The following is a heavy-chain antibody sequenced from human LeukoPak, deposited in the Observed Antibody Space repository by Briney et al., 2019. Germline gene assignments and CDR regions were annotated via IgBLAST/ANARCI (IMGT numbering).Heavy chain of an antibody. J-gene: IGHJ4*02. Sequence: SETLSLTCTVSGVSISSSSYCWGWIRQPPGKGLEWIGSFSYSGSTYYNPSLKSRVTISVDMSKNQLSLKLSSVTAADTAVYYCASGAYSGGWFPSFDRWGQGTLVTVSS. CDR3: ASGAYSGGWFPSFDR. CDR2: FSYSGST. V-gene: IGHV4-39*01. CDR1: GVSISSSSYC. D-gene: IGHD6-19*01.